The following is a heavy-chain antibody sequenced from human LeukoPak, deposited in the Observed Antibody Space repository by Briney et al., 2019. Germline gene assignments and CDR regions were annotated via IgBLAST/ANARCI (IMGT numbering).Heavy chain of an antibody. CDR3: ARHEGHSSGWYRGPTNYFDY. Sequence: SETLSLTCTVSGVSISETSYYWGWIRQSPGKGLEWIGSIYFSGNTYYNPSLKSRVTISVDTSKNQFSLKLSSVTAADTAVYYCARHEGHSSGWYRGPTNYFDYWGQGTLVTVSS. V-gene: IGHV4-39*01. J-gene: IGHJ4*02. CDR1: GVSISETSYY. CDR2: IYFSGNT. D-gene: IGHD6-19*01.